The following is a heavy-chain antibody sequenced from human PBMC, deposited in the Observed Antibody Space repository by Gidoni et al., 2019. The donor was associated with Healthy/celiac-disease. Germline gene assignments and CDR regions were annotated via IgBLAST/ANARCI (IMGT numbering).Heavy chain of an antibody. J-gene: IGHJ6*02. CDR2: ISWNSGSI. CDR3: AKARLRGYYYYYGMDV. CDR1: GFTFDDYA. Sequence: EVQLVESGGGLVQPGRSLRLSCAASGFTFDDYAMHWVRQAPGKGLGWVSGISWNSGSIGYADSVKGRFTISRDNAKNSLYLQMNSLRAEDTALYYCAKARLRGYYYYYGMDVWGQGTTVTVSS. D-gene: IGHD2-15*01. V-gene: IGHV3-9*01.